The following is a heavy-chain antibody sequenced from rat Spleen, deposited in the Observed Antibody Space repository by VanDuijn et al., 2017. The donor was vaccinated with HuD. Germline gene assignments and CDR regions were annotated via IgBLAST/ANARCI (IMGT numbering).Heavy chain of an antibody. J-gene: IGHJ3*01. D-gene: IGHD1-9*01. Sequence: QVQLKESGPGLVQPSQTLSLTCTVSGFSLTSYSIIWIRQPPGQGLEWIGAMWSGGSTDYNSALKSRLSISRDTSKSQVFLKMNSLITEDTAMYFCARSGLGITTLAHWGQPTLVTVSS. CDR3: ARSGLGITTLAH. CDR1: GFSLTSYS. CDR2: MWSGGST. V-gene: IGHV2-15*01.